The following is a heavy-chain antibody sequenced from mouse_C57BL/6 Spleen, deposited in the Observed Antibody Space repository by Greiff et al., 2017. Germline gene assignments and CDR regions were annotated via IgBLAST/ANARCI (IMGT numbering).Heavy chain of an antibody. Sequence: VKLVEPGAELVKPGASVKMSCKASGYTFTSYWITWVKQRPGQGLEWIGDIYPGSGSTNYNEKFKSKATLTVDTSSSTAYMQLSSLTSEDSAVYYCAREDVGFAYWGQGTLVTVSA. CDR2: IYPGSGST. J-gene: IGHJ3*01. CDR3: AREDVGFAY. V-gene: IGHV1-55*01. CDR1: GYTFTSYW.